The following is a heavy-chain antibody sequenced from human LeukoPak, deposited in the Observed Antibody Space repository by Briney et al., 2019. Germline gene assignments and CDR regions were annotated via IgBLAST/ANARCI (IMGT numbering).Heavy chain of an antibody. Sequence: GVSLRLSCAASGFTFSSHWMHWVRQDPEKGLVGVAHINADGSGTYYAASVKGRFTISRDNAKNTLYLQMHSLTAEDTAVYYCVRGALRDCSYTSCTRGNWFDPWGQGTLVTVSS. CDR1: GFTFSSHW. V-gene: IGHV3-74*01. D-gene: IGHD2-2*01. CDR2: INADGSGT. CDR3: VRGALRDCSYTSCTRGNWFDP. J-gene: IGHJ5*02.